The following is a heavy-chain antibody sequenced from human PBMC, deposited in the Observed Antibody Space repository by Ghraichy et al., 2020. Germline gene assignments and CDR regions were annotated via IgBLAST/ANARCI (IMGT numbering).Heavy chain of an antibody. D-gene: IGHD1/OR15-1a*01. CDR3: ARETGTRGYFDY. CDR1: GGSISSYY. CDR2: IYYSGST. Sequence: GSLRLSCTVSGGSISSYYWSWIRQPPGKGLEWIGYIYYSGSTNYNPSLKSRVTISVDTSKNQFSLKLSSVTAADTAVYYCARETGTRGYFDYWGQGTLVTVSS. V-gene: IGHV4-59*01. J-gene: IGHJ4*02.